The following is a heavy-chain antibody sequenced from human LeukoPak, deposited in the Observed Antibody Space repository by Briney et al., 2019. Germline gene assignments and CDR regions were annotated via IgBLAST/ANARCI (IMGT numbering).Heavy chain of an antibody. J-gene: IGHJ4*02. CDR3: VRTISGDFDY. V-gene: IGHV1-69-2*01. Sequence: GASLKISCTVSGYTFTDYYMHWVQQAPGTGLEWMGLVDPEDGETMCAEKFQGRVTITVDTSTDTAYMELSSLRSEDTAVYYCVRTISGDFDYWGQGTLVTVSS. D-gene: IGHD1-26*01. CDR2: VDPEDGET. CDR1: GYTFTDYY.